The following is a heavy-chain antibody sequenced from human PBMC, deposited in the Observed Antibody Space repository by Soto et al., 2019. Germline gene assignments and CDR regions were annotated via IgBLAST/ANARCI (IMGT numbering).Heavy chain of an antibody. J-gene: IGHJ4*02. CDR2: KWFRACGGNE. CDR3: GRDPYSGARYYLDL. CDR1: GFTLSNYG. D-gene: IGHD1-26*01. Sequence: PGVSLRLSFSTSGFTLSNYGIHWVRDAPGRGLGRFAVKWFRACGGNECYADCVKGRFAISRGDSKQTAYLEMKSLRAEDTAVYYCGRDPYSGARYYLDLWGKGTQVTVSS. V-gene: IGHV3-33*01.